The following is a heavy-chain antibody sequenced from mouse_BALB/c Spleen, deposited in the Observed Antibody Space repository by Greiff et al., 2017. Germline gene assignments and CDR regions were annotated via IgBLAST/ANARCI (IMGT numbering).Heavy chain of an antibody. CDR3: ARGVYYYAMDY. CDR2: IYPGDGST. V-gene: IGHV1S56*01. Sequence: QVQLQQPGAELVKPGASVKLSCKASGYTFTSYYIHWVKQRPGQGLEWIGWIYPGDGSTKYNEKFKGKTTLTADKSSSTAYMLLSSLTSEDSAIYFCARGVYYYAMDYWGQGTSVTVSS. CDR1: GYTFTSYY. J-gene: IGHJ4*01.